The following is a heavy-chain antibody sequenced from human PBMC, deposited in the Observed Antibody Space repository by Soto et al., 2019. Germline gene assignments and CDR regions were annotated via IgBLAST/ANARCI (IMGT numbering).Heavy chain of an antibody. CDR2: INPSGGST. D-gene: IGHD3-22*01. V-gene: IGHV1-46*03. CDR3: ASSNYYDVSGYYGGLDAFDS. J-gene: IGHJ3*02. CDR1: GYTFTSYY. Sequence: ASVKVSCKASGYTFTSYYMHWVRQAPGQGLEWMGIINPSGGSTSYAQKVQGRVTMTRDTSTSTVYMELSSLRSEDTAVYYCASSNYYDVSGYYGGLDAFDSWGQGTMVTVSS.